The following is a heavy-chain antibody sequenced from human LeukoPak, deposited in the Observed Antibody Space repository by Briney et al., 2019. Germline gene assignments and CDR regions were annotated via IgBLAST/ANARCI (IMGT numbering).Heavy chain of an antibody. D-gene: IGHD5-12*01. V-gene: IGHV3-30*18. J-gene: IGHJ5*02. CDR2: VSKDGTKE. CDR1: GFMFVDFD. CDR3: VKDRVRGAYDWREFDL. Sequence: GKSLRLSSAASGFMFVDFDMHWVRQDPGKGLEWVAVVSKDGTKEDYKDSVNGRFTISRENSNNTLYLQMNSLRDDDTAVYYCVKDRVRGAYDWREFDLWGQEHLVSVSS.